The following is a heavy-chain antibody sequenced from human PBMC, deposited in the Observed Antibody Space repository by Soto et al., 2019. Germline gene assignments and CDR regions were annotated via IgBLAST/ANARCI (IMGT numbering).Heavy chain of an antibody. CDR3: ARPPGYISDWYYFDR. J-gene: IGHJ4*02. D-gene: IGHD3-9*01. Sequence: AATLSLTCTGSAGSLRGRYYYWGWPRPSPGRGPEWIGSVFYTGFTSYNPSLESRVSVSVDTSKNQFSLELSSLMSEDTAVYYCARPPGYISDWYYFDRWGQGTQVTVS. CDR1: AGSLRGRYYY. CDR2: VFYTGFT. V-gene: IGHV4-39*07.